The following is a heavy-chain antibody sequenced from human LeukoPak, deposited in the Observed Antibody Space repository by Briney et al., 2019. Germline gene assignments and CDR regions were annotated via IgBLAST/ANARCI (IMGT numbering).Heavy chain of an antibody. CDR1: GGSISSGSYY. J-gene: IGHJ4*02. D-gene: IGHD2-2*01. CDR3: ARESYQLLIDY. Sequence: QVQLQESGPGLVKPSQTLSLTCTVSGGSISSGSYYWSWIRQPPGKGLEWIGYIYYSGSTNYNPSLKSRVTISVDTSKNQFSLKLSSVTAADTAVYYCARESYQLLIDYWGQGTLVTVSS. CDR2: IYYSGST. V-gene: IGHV4-61*01.